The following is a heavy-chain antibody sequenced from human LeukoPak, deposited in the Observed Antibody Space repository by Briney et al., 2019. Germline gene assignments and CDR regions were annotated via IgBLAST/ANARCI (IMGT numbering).Heavy chain of an antibody. V-gene: IGHV4-4*02. Sequence: SGTLSLTCTVSGGSLNTNTWWSWVRQPPGKGLEWTGEVFHSGSTNYNPSLESRLSISMDKSNNRFSLKLSSVTAADTAVYYCARTIRYYDSSGYSPYWGQGTLVTVSS. CDR3: ARTIRYYDSSGYSPY. J-gene: IGHJ4*02. CDR2: VFHSGST. D-gene: IGHD3-22*01. CDR1: GGSLNTNTW.